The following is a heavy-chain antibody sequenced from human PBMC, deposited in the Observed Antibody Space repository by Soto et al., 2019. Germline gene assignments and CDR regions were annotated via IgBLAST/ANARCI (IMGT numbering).Heavy chain of an antibody. J-gene: IGHJ4*02. Sequence: QITLKESGPPLVKPTQTLTLTCTFSGFSVSTSGVGVGWIRQPPGKALEWLALIYWDDDKRYSPSVESRLTITRDTSKNQVVLTMTNMDPVDTATYYCAHRRRATSWSPLTFDYWGQGTLVTVSS. D-gene: IGHD2-2*01. CDR2: IYWDDDK. CDR1: GFSVSTSGVG. V-gene: IGHV2-5*02. CDR3: AHRRRATSWSPLTFDY.